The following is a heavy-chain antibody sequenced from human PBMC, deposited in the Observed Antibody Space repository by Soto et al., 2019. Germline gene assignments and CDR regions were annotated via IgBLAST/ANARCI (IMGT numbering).Heavy chain of an antibody. CDR2: IIPIFGTA. CDR3: ASNGKYYYDSSGYYQYYYYYYGMDV. D-gene: IGHD3-22*01. V-gene: IGHV1-69*13. Sequence: SVKVSCRASGGSCSIYAISLVRQAPGQGLEWMGGIIPIFGTANYAQKFQGRVTITADESTSTAYMELSSLRSEDTAVYYCASNGKYYYDSSGYYQYYYYYYGMDVWGQGTTVTVSS. J-gene: IGHJ6*02. CDR1: GGSCSIYA.